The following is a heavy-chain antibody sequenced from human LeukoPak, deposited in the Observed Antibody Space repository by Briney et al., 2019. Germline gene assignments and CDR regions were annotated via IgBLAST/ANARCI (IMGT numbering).Heavy chain of an antibody. J-gene: IGHJ5*02. V-gene: IGHV4-34*01. CDR1: GGSFSSYY. CDR2: INHSGST. Sequence: SETLSLTCAVYGGSFSSYYWSWIRQPPGQGLEWMGDINHSGSTNYNPSLKRRATISVETTKNQFSLKLSSVTAADTAVYYCASGYGSGSWRWFDPWGQGTLVTVSS. CDR3: ASGYGSGSWRWFDP. D-gene: IGHD3-10*01.